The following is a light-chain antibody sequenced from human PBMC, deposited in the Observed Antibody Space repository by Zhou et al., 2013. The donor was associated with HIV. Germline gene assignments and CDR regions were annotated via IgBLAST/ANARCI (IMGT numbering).Light chain of an antibody. J-gene: IGKJ5*01. Sequence: DIQMTQSPSSLSASVGDRVTITCQASQDISNYLNWYQQKPGKAPKLLIYDASNLETGVPSRFSGSGSGTDFTFTISSLQPEDIATYYCQQYDGLPRFGHGTRLEIK. CDR1: QDISNY. V-gene: IGKV1-33*01. CDR2: DAS. CDR3: QQYDGLPR.